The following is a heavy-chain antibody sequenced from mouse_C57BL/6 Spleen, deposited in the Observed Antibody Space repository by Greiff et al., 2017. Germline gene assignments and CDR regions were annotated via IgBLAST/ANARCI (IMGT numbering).Heavy chain of an antibody. CDR2: IYPGDGDT. CDR1: GYAFSSSW. Sequence: QVQLKESGPELVKPGASVKISCKASGYAFSSSWMNWVKQRPGKGLEWIGRIYPGDGDTNYNGKFKGKATLTADKSSSTAYMQLSSLTSEDSAVYFCAREGARTGYFDVWGTGTTVTVSS. CDR3: AREGARTGYFDV. V-gene: IGHV1-82*01. J-gene: IGHJ1*03.